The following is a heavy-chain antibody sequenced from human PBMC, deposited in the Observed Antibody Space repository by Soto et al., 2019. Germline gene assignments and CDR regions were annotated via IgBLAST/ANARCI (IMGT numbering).Heavy chain of an antibody. J-gene: IGHJ4*02. CDR2: ISGGGEST. CDR3: AKDLWSYDY. Sequence: GGSLRLSCAAYGFTLSSNGMTWVRQAPGKGLEWVSGISGGGESTYYADSVKGRFTISRDTSKNTLYLQMSSLRAEDTAVYYCAKDLWSYDYWGQGTLVTVSS. V-gene: IGHV3-23*01. D-gene: IGHD2-21*01. CDR1: GFTLSSNG.